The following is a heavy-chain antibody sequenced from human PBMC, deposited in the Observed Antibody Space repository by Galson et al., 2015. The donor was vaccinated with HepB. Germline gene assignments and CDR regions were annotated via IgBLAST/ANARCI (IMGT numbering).Heavy chain of an antibody. CDR3: AREVGAPPPYGYYGMDV. V-gene: IGHV3-66*01. J-gene: IGHJ6*02. D-gene: IGHD1-26*01. Sequence: SLRLSCAASGFTVSSNYMSWVRQAPGKGLEWVSVIYSGGSTYYADSVKGRFTISRDNSKNTLYLQMNSLRAEDTAVYYCAREVGAPPPYGYYGMDVWGQGTTVTVSS. CDR2: IYSGGST. CDR1: GFTVSSNY.